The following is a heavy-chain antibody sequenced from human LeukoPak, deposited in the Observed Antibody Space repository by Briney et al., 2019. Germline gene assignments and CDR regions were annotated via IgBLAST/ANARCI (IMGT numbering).Heavy chain of an antibody. D-gene: IGHD6-6*01. Sequence: GGSLRLSCAASGFTFSSYAMSWVRQAPGKGLEWVSAISGSGGSTYYADSVKGRYTISRDNSKNTLYLQMNSLRAEDTAVYYCAKDYDVAPSSSYSVWGQGTLVTVSS. CDR3: AKDYDVAPSSSYSV. V-gene: IGHV3-23*01. CDR2: ISGSGGST. J-gene: IGHJ4*02. CDR1: GFTFSSYA.